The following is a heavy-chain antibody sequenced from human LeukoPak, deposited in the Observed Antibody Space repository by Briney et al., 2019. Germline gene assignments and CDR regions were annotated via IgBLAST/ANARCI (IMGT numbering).Heavy chain of an antibody. Sequence: SETLSLTCNVSSGSLRENYWSWIRQSPGKGLEWIAEINHSGSANYNPSLKSRVTISADTSKNQFSLRLSSVTAADTAVYYCARLQFLSGGYYAFDSWGQGSQVSVSS. J-gene: IGHJ4*02. V-gene: IGHV4-34*01. CDR3: ARLQFLSGGYYAFDS. CDR2: INHSGSA. CDR1: SGSLRENY. D-gene: IGHD3-3*01.